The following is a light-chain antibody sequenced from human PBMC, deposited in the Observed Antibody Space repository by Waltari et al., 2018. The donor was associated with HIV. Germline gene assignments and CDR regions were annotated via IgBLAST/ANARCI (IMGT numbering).Light chain of an antibody. V-gene: IGLV3-21*02. CDR1: NIGSTS. CDR3: QVWDSPTDDNYV. CDR2: DDR. J-gene: IGLJ1*01. Sequence: SYFLTQPPSVSVAPGQTARITCGGNNIGSTSVQWSQQKPGQAPVLVIYDDRDRPSGIPERISGSNSGNTATLTISRVEGGDEADYYCQVWDSPTDDNYVFGTGTKVTVL.